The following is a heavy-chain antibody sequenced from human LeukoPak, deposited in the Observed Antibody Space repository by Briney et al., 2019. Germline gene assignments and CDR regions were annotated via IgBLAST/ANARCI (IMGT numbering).Heavy chain of an antibody. Sequence: PSETLSLTCTVSGYSISSGYYWGWVRQPPGKGLEWIGNIFYSGSTYYSPSLKSRVTISLDTSRNQFSLKLNSVTAADTAVYYCAKSNGYGLVDIWGQGTMVTVSS. CDR1: GYSISSGYY. D-gene: IGHD3-10*01. CDR3: AKSNGYGLVDI. J-gene: IGHJ3*02. V-gene: IGHV4-38-2*02. CDR2: IFYSGST.